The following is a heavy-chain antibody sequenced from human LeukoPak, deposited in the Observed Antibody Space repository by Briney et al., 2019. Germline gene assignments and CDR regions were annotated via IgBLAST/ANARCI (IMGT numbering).Heavy chain of an antibody. Sequence: ASVKVSCKASGYTFTDYYMHWVQQAPGKGLEWMGLVDPEDGETIYAEKFQGRVTITADTSTDTAYMELSSLRSEDTAVYYCATASYGGNGYWGQGTLVTVSS. CDR3: ATASYGGNGY. D-gene: IGHD4-23*01. CDR1: GYTFTDYY. J-gene: IGHJ4*02. CDR2: VDPEDGET. V-gene: IGHV1-69-2*01.